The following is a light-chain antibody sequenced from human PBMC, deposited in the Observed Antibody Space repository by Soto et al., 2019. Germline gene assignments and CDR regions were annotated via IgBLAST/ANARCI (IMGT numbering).Light chain of an antibody. J-gene: IGKJ1*01. Sequence: DIQMTQSPSTLSASVGDRVTITCRASHSISGYLAWYQQNPGKAPNLLIYDASNWASGVPSRFSGSGSGTELTLTISSLQPDDFAPYYCKQYTGYSPWTFGQGTTVENK. CDR2: DAS. CDR1: HSISGY. CDR3: KQYTGYSPWT. V-gene: IGKV1-5*01.